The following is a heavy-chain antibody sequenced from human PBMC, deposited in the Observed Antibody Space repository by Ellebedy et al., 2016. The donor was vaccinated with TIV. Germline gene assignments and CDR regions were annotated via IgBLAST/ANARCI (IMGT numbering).Heavy chain of an antibody. CDR2: IYTSGST. J-gene: IGHJ5*02. CDR3: ARDLFRFDP. V-gene: IGHV4-61*02. Sequence: SETLSLTCTVSGGSVSSGSYYWSWIRQPAGKGLEWIGRIYTSGSTNYNPSLKSRVTMSVDTSKNQFSLKLSSVTAADTAVYYCARDLFRFDPWGQGTLVTVSS. CDR1: GGSVSSGSYY. D-gene: IGHD3-3*01.